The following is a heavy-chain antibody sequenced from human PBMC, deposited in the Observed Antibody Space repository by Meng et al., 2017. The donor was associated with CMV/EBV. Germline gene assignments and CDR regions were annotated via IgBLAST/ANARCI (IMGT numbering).Heavy chain of an antibody. CDR3: ARAAGSSWYRDYYYGMDV. Sequence: GSLRLSCTVSGGSISSYYWSWIRQPPGKGLEWIGYIYYSGSTNYNPSLKSRVTILVDTSKNQFSLKLSSVTAADTAVYYCARAAGSSWYRDYYYGMDVWGQGTTVTVSS. D-gene: IGHD6-13*01. CDR1: GGSISSYY. J-gene: IGHJ6*02. CDR2: IYYSGST. V-gene: IGHV4-59*01.